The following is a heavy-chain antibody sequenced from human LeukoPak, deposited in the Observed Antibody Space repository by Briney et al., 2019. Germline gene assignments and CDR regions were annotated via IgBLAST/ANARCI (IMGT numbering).Heavy chain of an antibody. Sequence: GGSLRLSCAASGFTFNSYGMHWVRQAPGKGLEWVAVISYDGSNKYYADSVKGRFTISRDNSKNTLYLQMNSLRAEDTAVYYCAKTGGIAVAGKPLDFDPWGQGTLVTVSS. J-gene: IGHJ5*02. D-gene: IGHD6-19*01. CDR3: AKTGGIAVAGKPLDFDP. CDR2: ISYDGSNK. CDR1: GFTFNSYG. V-gene: IGHV3-30*18.